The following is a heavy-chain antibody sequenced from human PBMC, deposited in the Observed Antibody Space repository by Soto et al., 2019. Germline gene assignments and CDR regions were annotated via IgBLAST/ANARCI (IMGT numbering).Heavy chain of an antibody. Sequence: GGSLRLSCAASGLTFSSYAMHWVRQAPGKGLEWVAVIWFDGSNKYYGDSVKGRFTISRDNSKNTLYLQMNSLRAEDTAVYYCARNKQDVLDIWGQGTMVTVSS. CDR1: GLTFSSYA. V-gene: IGHV3-33*01. CDR3: ARNKQDVLDI. CDR2: IWFDGSNK. J-gene: IGHJ3*02.